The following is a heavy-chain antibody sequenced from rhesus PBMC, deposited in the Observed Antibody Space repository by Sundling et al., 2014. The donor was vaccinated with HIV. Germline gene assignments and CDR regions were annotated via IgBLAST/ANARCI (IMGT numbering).Heavy chain of an antibody. CDR2: IGGSSGTT. V-gene: IGHV4-165*01. CDR1: GYPISSPYY. J-gene: IGHJ4*01. CDR3: ARGWGPFDY. D-gene: IGHD1-44*01. Sequence: QVQLQESGPGLVKPSETLSLTCAVSGYPISSPYYWTWIRQPPGKGLEWIGYIGGSSGTTYYNPSLKSRVTISTDTSKNQFSLKLTSVTAADTAVYYCARGWGPFDYWGQGVPVTVSS.